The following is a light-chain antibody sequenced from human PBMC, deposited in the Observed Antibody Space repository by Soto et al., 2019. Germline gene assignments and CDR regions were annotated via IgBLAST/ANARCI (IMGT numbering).Light chain of an antibody. J-gene: IGKJ2*01. CDR2: GAS. Sequence: EIVMTQSPATLSVSPGERATLSCRASQSVSSNLAWYQQKPGQAPRLLIYGASTRATGIPARFSGSGSGTEFTLTISSLQSEDFAVYYCQQYNNWPRPYTFGQVTKLELK. CDR3: QQYNNWPRPYT. CDR1: QSVSSN. V-gene: IGKV3-15*01.